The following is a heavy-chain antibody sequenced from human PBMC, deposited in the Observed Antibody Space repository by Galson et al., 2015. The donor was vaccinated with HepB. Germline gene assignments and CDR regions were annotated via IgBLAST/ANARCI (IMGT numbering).Heavy chain of an antibody. V-gene: IGHV3-33*07. J-gene: IGHJ4*02. CDR3: ATVEKEWWLGD. CDR2: IWYDGSKQ. CDR1: GFTFSNYG. D-gene: IGHD2-15*01. Sequence: SLRLSCAASGFTFSNYGMYWVRQAPGKGLEWVAIIWYDGSKQYYADSVNGRFTISRDDSKNTLYLQMNRLRAEDTAVYYCATVEKEWWLGDWGQGTLVTVSS.